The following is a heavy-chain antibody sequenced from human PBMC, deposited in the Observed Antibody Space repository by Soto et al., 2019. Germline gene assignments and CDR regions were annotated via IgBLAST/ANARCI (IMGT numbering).Heavy chain of an antibody. J-gene: IGHJ6*02. Sequence: QGHLVQSGAEVKKPGASVKVSCKASGYTFTRYGISWVRQAPGQGLEWMGWISGYNGDTNYAQNLQGRVTMTIDTSTTTPYVELRSLTADDTAVYYCAKNGQPPYYYYGLDVWGQGTTVTVSS. CDR2: ISGYNGDT. CDR1: GYTFTRYG. V-gene: IGHV1-18*01. CDR3: AKNGQPPYYYYGLDV. D-gene: IGHD2-8*01.